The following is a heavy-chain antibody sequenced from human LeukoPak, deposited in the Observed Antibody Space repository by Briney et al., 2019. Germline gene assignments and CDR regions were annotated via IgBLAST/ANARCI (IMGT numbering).Heavy chain of an antibody. J-gene: IGHJ6*02. CDR2: ISYDGSNK. D-gene: IGHD6-6*01. CDR3: AKHLLRSSSIAARQNPLDYYYYGMDV. Sequence: GGSLRLSCAASGFTFSSYAMHWVRQAPGKGLEWVAVISYDGSNKYYADPVKGRFTISRDNSKNTLHLQMNSLRAEDTAVYYCAKHLLRSSSIAARQNPLDYYYYGMDVWGQGTTVTVSS. V-gene: IGHV3-30-3*02. CDR1: GFTFSSYA.